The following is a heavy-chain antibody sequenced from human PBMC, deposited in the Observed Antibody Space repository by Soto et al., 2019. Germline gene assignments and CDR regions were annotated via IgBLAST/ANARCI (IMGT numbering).Heavy chain of an antibody. D-gene: IGHD6-19*01. CDR1: GGTFSSYA. CDR3: ARGVAGTRGWFDP. V-gene: IGHV1-69*01. CDR2: IIPIFGTA. J-gene: IGHJ5*02. Sequence: QVQLQQSGAEVKKPGSSVKVSCKASGGTFSSYAITWVRQAPGQGLEWMGGIIPIFGTADYAQKFQGSVTITADESTRIAYMELSSLRSEDTAVYYCARGVAGTRGWFDPWGQGTLVTVSS.